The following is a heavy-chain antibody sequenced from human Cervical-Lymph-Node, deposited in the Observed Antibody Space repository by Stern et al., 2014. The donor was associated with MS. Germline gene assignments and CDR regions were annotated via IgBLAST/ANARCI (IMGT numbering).Heavy chain of an antibody. CDR2: IKHDGSEK. D-gene: IGHD6-13*01. Sequence: EVQLVQSGGGLVQPGGSLILSCAASGFTFSNFRMSWVRQAPGKGLEWVANIKHDGSEKYYVDSVKGRFTISRDNAKNSLYLQMNSLRAEDTAVYYCARDSSSRNNDYWGQGTLVTVSS. CDR3: ARDSSSRNNDY. V-gene: IGHV3-7*01. CDR1: GFTFSNFR. J-gene: IGHJ4*02.